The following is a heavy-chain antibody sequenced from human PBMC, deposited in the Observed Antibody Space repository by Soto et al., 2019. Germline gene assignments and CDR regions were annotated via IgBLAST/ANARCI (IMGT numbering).Heavy chain of an antibody. CDR1: GFTFSSYS. V-gene: IGHV3-21*01. J-gene: IGHJ5*02. D-gene: IGHD3-16*01. Sequence: GGSLRLSYAASGFTFSSYSMNWVRQAPGKGLEWVSSISSSSTYIYYADSVKGRFTISRDNAKNSLYLQMNSLRAEDTAVYYCARDLPNMPGEAPWGQGTLVTVSS. CDR2: ISSSSTYI. CDR3: ARDLPNMPGEAP.